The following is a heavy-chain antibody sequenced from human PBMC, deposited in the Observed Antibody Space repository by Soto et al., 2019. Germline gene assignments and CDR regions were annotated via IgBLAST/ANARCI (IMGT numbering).Heavy chain of an antibody. CDR2: IYYSGST. Sequence: SETLSLTCTVSGGSISSYYWSWIRQPPGKGLEWIGYIYYSGSTNYNPSLKSRVTISVDTSKNQFSLKLSSVTAADTAVYYCARGTDTWFFALWGRGTLVTVSS. V-gene: IGHV4-59*01. J-gene: IGHJ2*01. CDR1: GGSISSYY. D-gene: IGHD3-9*01. CDR3: ARGTDTWFFAL.